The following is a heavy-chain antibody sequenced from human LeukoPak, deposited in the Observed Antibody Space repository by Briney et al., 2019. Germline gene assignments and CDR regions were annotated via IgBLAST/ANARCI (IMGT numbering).Heavy chain of an antibody. D-gene: IGHD3-10*01. Sequence: SVKVSCKTSGGTFLSHTFSWVRQAPGKGLEWMGKITPVIETANYAQTLQGRVSIYADRSTTTVYMDLSGLRPDDTAVYYCARVNLRGSNYNWFDPWGQGTRVTVSS. J-gene: IGHJ5*02. CDR1: GGTFLSHT. V-gene: IGHV1-69*08. CDR2: ITPVIETA. CDR3: ARVNLRGSNYNWFDP.